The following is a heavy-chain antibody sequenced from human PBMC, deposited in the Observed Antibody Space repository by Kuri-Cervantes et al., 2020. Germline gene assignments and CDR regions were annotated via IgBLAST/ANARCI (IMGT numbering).Heavy chain of an antibody. CDR2: ISYDGSNK. Sequence: LSLTCAASGFTFSSYAMHWVRQAPGKGLEWVAVISYDGSNKYYADSVKGRFTISRDNSKNTLYLQMNSLRDEDTAVYYCARGDPNRYCSSTSCYGGCWGQGTLVTVSS. J-gene: IGHJ4*02. V-gene: IGHV3-30-3*01. D-gene: IGHD2-2*01. CDR1: GFTFSSYA. CDR3: ARGDPNRYCSSTSCYGGC.